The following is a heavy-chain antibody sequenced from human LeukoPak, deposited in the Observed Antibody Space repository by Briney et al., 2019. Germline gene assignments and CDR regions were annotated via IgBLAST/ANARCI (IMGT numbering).Heavy chain of an antibody. J-gene: IGHJ4*02. CDR3: AIPPGYCGNDCSFDH. V-gene: IGHV5-51*01. D-gene: IGHD2-21*02. CDR1: GYSFSNYW. Sequence: GESLKISCEGSGYSFSNYWIGWVRQMPGKGLEWMGIIYPGVYETRYSPSFQGLVTISVDKSISTAYLQWGSLKASDTAMYYCAIPPGYCGNDCSFDHWGQGTLVTVSS. CDR2: IYPGVYET.